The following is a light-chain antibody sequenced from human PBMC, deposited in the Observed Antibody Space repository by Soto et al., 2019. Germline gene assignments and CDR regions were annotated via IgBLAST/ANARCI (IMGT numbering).Light chain of an antibody. CDR2: WAS. CDR3: HQYYTGPWT. V-gene: IGKV4-1*01. Sequence: DIVMTQSPDSLAVSLGERATINCKSSQSVLYSSNNKNYLAWYQQKPGQPPKLLIYWASTRESGVPDRFSGSGSGTDFTLTISSLQAEDVAVYYCHQYYTGPWTFGQGTKVEIK. J-gene: IGKJ1*01. CDR1: QSVLYSSNNKNY.